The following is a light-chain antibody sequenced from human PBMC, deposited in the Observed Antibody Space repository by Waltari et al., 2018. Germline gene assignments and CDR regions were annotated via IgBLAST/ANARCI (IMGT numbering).Light chain of an antibody. CDR1: ILGVTP. Sequence: SVVLIQPPSVSVAPAQTATITCGGHILGVTPVHRSQQKPGQAPLLVISDDSDRPSGIPERLSGSNSGNTATLTIDRAEARDEADYYCQVWDGSNDLWVFGGGTKLTVL. J-gene: IGLJ3*02. CDR2: DDS. CDR3: QVWDGSNDLWV. V-gene: IGLV3-21*02.